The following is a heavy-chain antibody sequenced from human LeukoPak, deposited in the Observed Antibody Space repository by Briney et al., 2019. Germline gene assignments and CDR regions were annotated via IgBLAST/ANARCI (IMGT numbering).Heavy chain of an antibody. Sequence: PGGSLRLSCAASGFTFGSFAMNWVRQAPGKGLEWVSSISSGDSYVYYADSLKGRFTISRDNAENSLYQQMHGMRAHDTAVHYYARNFVSSTGRGLEYWGQGPLVPVSS. V-gene: IGHV3-21*01. D-gene: IGHD2-2*01. CDR3: ARNFVSSTGRGLEY. J-gene: IGHJ4*02. CDR2: ISSGDSYV. CDR1: GFTFGSFA.